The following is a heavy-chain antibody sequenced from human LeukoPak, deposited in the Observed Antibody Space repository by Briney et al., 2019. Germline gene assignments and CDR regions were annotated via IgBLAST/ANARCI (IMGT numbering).Heavy chain of an antibody. V-gene: IGHV3-53*01. J-gene: IGHJ4*02. CDR1: GFTVITND. Sequence: GSLRLSCAASGFTVITNDMTWVRQAPGKGLEWVSVLYSDGNTKYADSVQGRFTISRDNSKNTLYLEMNSLSPDDTAVYYCARGVEPLAANTLAYWGQGTPVTVSS. D-gene: IGHD1-14*01. CDR2: LYSDGNT. CDR3: ARGVEPLAANTLAY.